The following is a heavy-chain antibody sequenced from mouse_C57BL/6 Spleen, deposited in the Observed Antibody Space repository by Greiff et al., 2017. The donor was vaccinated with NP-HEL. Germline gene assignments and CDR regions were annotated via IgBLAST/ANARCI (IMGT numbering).Heavy chain of an antibody. V-gene: IGHV5-6*01. D-gene: IGHD1-1*01. J-gene: IGHJ2*01. CDR1: GFTFSSYG. CDR2: ISSGGSYT. CDR3: ARNHYYGSSYEGYFDY. Sequence: EVMLVESGGDLVKPGGSLKLSCAASGFTFSSYGMSWVRQTPDKRLEWVATISSGGSYTYYPDSVKGRFTISRDNAKNTLYLQMSSLKSENTAMYYCARNHYYGSSYEGYFDYWGQGTTLTVSS.